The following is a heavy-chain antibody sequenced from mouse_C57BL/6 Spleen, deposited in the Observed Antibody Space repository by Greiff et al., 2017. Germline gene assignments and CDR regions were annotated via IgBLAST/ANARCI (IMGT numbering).Heavy chain of an antibody. Sequence: VQLQQSGAELVKPGASVKLSCTASGFTIKDYSMHWVKQRPEQGLEWIGRIDPEGGETNYAPKFKGKATITADTSSNTAYLQLSSLTSEDTAVYYCAPTTVEAEYYFDDWGQGTTLTVSA. CDR2: IDPEGGET. CDR3: APTTVEAEYYFDD. V-gene: IGHV14-2*01. J-gene: IGHJ2*01. CDR1: GFTIKDYS. D-gene: IGHD1-1*01.